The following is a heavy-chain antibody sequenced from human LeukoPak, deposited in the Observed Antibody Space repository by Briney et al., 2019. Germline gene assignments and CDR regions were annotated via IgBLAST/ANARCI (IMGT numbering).Heavy chain of an antibody. D-gene: IGHD3-10*01. CDR3: AREVGRGVYYYYYYMDV. CDR1: GGSISSGSYY. Sequence: SETLSLTCTVSGGSISSGSYYWSWIRQPAGKGLEWIGRIYTSGSTNYNPSLKSRVTISVDTSKNQFSLKLSSVTAADTAVYYCAREVGRGVYYYYYYMDVWGKGTTVTVSS. V-gene: IGHV4-61*02. CDR2: IYTSGST. J-gene: IGHJ6*03.